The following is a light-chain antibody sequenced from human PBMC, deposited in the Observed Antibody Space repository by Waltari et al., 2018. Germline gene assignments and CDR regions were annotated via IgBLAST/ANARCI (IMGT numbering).Light chain of an antibody. J-gene: IGKJ1*01. V-gene: IGKV3-15*01. CDR1: QSVSSN. CDR3: QQYNNLWT. Sequence: EIVMTHSPATPSGSPGERATLPCRASQSVSSNLAWYQQKPGQAPRLLIYGASTRATGIPARFSGSGSGTEFTLTISSLQSEDFAVYYCQQYNNLWTFGQGTKVEIK. CDR2: GAS.